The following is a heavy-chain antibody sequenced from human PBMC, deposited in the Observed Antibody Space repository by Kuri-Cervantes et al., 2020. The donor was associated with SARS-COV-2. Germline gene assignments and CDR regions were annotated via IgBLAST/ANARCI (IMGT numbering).Heavy chain of an antibody. CDR1: GYSISSGYY. V-gene: IGHV4-38-2*02. CDR3: ARGSVVPAANDY. CDR2: IYHSGST. J-gene: IGHJ4*02. Sequence: SETLSLTCTVSGYSISSGYYWGWIRQPPGKGLEWIGSIYHSGSTYHNPSLKSRVTISVDTSKNQFSLKLSSVTAADTAVYYCARGSVVPAANDYWGQGTLVTVSS. D-gene: IGHD2-2*01.